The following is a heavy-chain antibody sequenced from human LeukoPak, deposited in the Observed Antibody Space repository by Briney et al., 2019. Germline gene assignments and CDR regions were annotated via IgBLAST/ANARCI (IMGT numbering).Heavy chain of an antibody. CDR1: GGSISSYY. V-gene: IGHV4-59*01. Sequence: SETLSLTCTVSGGSISSYYWSWIRQPPGKGLEWIGYIYYSGSTNYNPSLKSRVTISVDTSKDQFSLKLSSVTAADTAVYYCAKQYYGDYVGWFDPWGQGTLVTVSS. D-gene: IGHD4-17*01. CDR2: IYYSGST. CDR3: AKQYYGDYVGWFDP. J-gene: IGHJ5*02.